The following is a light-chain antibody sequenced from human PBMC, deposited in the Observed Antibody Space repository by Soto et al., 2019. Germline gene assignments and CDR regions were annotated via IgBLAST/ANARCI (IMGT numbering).Light chain of an antibody. CDR3: QQYGSSGT. Sequence: IVLTQSPGTLSLSPGERGALSCRASQSVSNNYLAWYQQKPGQAPRLLIYGASNRATGIPDRFSGSGSGTDFTLTISRLEPEDFAVYYCQQYGSSGTFGQGTKVDI. J-gene: IGKJ1*01. CDR2: GAS. CDR1: QSVSNNY. V-gene: IGKV3-20*01.